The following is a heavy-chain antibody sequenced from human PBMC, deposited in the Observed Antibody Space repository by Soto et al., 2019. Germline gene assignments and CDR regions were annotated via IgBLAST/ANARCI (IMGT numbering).Heavy chain of an antibody. Sequence: GGSLRLSCAASGFTFSSYAMSWVRQAPGKGLEWVSAISGSGGSTYYTDSVKGRFTISRDNSKNTLYLQMNSLRAEDTAVYYCAKLPYGSGSYYDYWGQGTLVTVSS. CDR3: AKLPYGSGSYYDY. CDR1: GFTFSSYA. D-gene: IGHD3-10*01. CDR2: ISGSGGST. V-gene: IGHV3-23*01. J-gene: IGHJ4*02.